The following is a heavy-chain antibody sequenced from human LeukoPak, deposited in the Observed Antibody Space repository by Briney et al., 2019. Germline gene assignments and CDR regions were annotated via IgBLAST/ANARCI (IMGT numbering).Heavy chain of an antibody. J-gene: IGHJ4*02. CDR3: AKAVAGVFDY. V-gene: IGHV3-23*01. Sequence: PGGSLRLSCAASGFTVSSIHMVWVRQAPGKGLEWASAISGSGGSTYYADSVKGRFTISRDNSKNTLYLQMNSLRAEDTAVYYCAKAVAGVFDYWGQGTLVTVSS. CDR2: ISGSGGST. CDR1: GFTVSSIH. D-gene: IGHD6-19*01.